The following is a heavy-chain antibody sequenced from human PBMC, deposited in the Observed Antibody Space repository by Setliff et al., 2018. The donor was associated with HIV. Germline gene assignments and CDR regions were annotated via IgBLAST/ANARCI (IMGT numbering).Heavy chain of an antibody. J-gene: IGHJ5*02. V-gene: IGHV4-39*01. CDR2: IHYNEKT. CDR1: GGSASNSRYY. CDR3: ASRVYYYDSSGYLREEGFDP. Sequence: PSETLSLTCTVSGGSASNSRYYWAWIRQPPGKGLEYIGSIHYNEKTYYNPSLKSRVTISIDTSKNQFSLNLTSVTAAGTAVYYCASRVYYYDSSGYLREEGFDPWGQGTLVTV. D-gene: IGHD3-22*01.